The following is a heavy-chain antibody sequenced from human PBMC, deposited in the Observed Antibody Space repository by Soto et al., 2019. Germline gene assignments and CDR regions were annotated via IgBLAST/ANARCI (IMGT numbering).Heavy chain of an antibody. CDR2: ISSSSSYI. CDR1: GFTFSSYS. D-gene: IGHD2-15*01. J-gene: IGHJ6*03. V-gene: IGHV3-21*01. Sequence: GGSLRLSCAASGFTFSSYSMNWVRQAPGKGLEWVSSISSSSSYIYYADSVKGRFTISRDNAKNSLYLQMNSLRAEDTAVYYCARIASSHRIVSPYYYYYMDVWGKGTTVTVSS. CDR3: ARIASSHRIVSPYYYYYMDV.